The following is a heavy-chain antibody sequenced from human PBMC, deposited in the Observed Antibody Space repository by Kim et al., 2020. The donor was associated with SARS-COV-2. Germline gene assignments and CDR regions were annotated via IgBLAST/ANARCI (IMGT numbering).Heavy chain of an antibody. CDR1: GFTFSDAW. Sequence: GGSLRLSCAASGFTFSDAWMTWVRQAPGKGLEWVGRIKSKTEGGTIDYAAPVKGRFSISRDDSKNTLYLHMNSLKTEDTAVYYCTTSTLLESLPRGLWGQGTLVNVSA. CDR2: IKSKTEGGTI. D-gene: IGHD3-3*01. J-gene: IGHJ4*02. CDR3: TTSTLLESLPRGL. V-gene: IGHV3-15*01.